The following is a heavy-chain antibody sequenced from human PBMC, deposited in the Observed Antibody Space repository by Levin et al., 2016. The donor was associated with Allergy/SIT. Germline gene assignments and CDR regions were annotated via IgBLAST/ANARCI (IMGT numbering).Heavy chain of an antibody. J-gene: IGHJ4*02. V-gene: IGHV3-23*01. CDR3: AKELEQQLVVFDY. CDR2: ISGSGDST. D-gene: IGHD6-13*01. Sequence: GGSLRLSCAASGFTFSSYAMSWVRQAPGKGLEWVSAISGSGDSTYYADSVKGRFTISRDNSKNTLYLQMNSLRVEDTAVYYCAKELEQQLVVFDYWGQGTLVTVSS. CDR1: GFTFSSYA.